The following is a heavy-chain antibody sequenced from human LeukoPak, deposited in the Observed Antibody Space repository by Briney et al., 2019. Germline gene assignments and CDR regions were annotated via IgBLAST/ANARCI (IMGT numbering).Heavy chain of an antibody. CDR2: IYYSGST. Sequence: SETLSLTCTVSGGSISSYYWSWIRQPPGKGLEWIGYIYYSGSTNYNPSLKSRVTISVDTSKNQFSLKLSSVTAADTAVYYCARQSDSSGYYYLGAFDFWGQGTMLTVSS. J-gene: IGHJ3*01. CDR1: GGSISSYY. CDR3: ARQSDSSGYYYLGAFDF. D-gene: IGHD3-22*01. V-gene: IGHV4-59*01.